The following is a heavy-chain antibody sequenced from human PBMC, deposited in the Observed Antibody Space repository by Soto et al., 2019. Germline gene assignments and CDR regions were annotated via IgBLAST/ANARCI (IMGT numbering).Heavy chain of an antibody. J-gene: IGHJ5*02. CDR1: GYTLTELS. V-gene: IGHV1-24*01. Sequence: ASMKVSCKVSGYTLTELSMHWVRQAPGKGLEWMGGFDPEDGETIYAQKFQGRVTMTEDTSTDTAYMELSSLRSEDTAVYYCATGYCSSTSCFHLNWFDPWGQGTLVTVSS. D-gene: IGHD2-2*01. CDR3: ATGYCSSTSCFHLNWFDP. CDR2: FDPEDGET.